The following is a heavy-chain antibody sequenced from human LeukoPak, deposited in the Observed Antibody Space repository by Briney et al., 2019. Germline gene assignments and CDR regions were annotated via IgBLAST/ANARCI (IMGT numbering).Heavy chain of an antibody. CDR2: IHYSGST. CDR1: GGSSSSYY. V-gene: IGHV4-59*08. CDR3: ARRASGSYPDYFDY. D-gene: IGHD1-26*01. Sequence: SETLSLTCTISGGSSSSYYWSWIRQPPGKGLEWIGYIHYSGSTNYNPSLKSRATISLDTSKNQVSLKLSSVTAADTAVYYCARRASGSYPDYFDYWGQGTLVRVSS. J-gene: IGHJ4*02.